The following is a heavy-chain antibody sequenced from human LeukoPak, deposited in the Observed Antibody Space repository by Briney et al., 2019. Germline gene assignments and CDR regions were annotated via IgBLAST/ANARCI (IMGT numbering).Heavy chain of an antibody. J-gene: IGHJ3*01. D-gene: IGHD6-25*01. CDR1: GFTFSDYY. Sequence: SGGSLRLSCAASGFTFSDYYMSWIRQAPGKGLVWVSRISYDGSSTNYADSVKGRFTISRDNAKNTLYLQMNSLRAEDTAVYYCARRSAAKDAFDFWGQGTMVTVSS. CDR3: ARRSAAKDAFDF. CDR2: ISYDGSST. V-gene: IGHV3-74*01.